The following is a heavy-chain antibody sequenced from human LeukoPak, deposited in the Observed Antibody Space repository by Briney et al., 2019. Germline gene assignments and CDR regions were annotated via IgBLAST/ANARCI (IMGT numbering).Heavy chain of an antibody. Sequence: GGSLRLSCAASGFTVSSNYMSWVRQAPGKGLEWVSVIYSGGSTYYADSVKGRFTISRDNSKNTLYLQMNSLRAEDTAVYYCARDLLDYDSSGYSGDYWGQGTLVTVSS. D-gene: IGHD3-22*01. CDR1: GFTVSSNY. CDR3: ARDLLDYDSSGYSGDY. V-gene: IGHV3-66*01. J-gene: IGHJ4*02. CDR2: IYSGGST.